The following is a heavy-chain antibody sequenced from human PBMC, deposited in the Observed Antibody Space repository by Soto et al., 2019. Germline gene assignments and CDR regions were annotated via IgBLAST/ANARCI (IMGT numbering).Heavy chain of an antibody. CDR2: IYYDGGT. CDR1: GASISSGTFY. V-gene: IGHV4-39*01. D-gene: IGHD3-10*01. J-gene: IGHJ4*02. CDR3: ARRGSGSYSDY. Sequence: SETLSLTCTVSGASISSGTFYWGWIRQPPGKGLESIANIYYDGGTYSNPSLKSRVTISVDTSKNQFSLKLSSVTAADTAVYYCARRGSGSYSDYWGQGTLVTVSS.